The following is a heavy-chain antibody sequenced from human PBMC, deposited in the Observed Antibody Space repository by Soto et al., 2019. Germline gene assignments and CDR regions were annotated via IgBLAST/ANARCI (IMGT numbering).Heavy chain of an antibody. J-gene: IGHJ6*02. CDR2: IIPIFGTA. CDR1: GGPFISYA. CDR3: ARDMSLVLGYYYSMDV. Sequence: SVKVSCNASGGPFISYASIWVRQAPGQGLEWMGGIIPIFGTANYAQKFQGRVTITADESTSTAYMELSSLRSEDTAVYYCARDMSLVLGYYYSMDVWGQGTTVTVSS. V-gene: IGHV1-69*01. D-gene: IGHD6-13*01.